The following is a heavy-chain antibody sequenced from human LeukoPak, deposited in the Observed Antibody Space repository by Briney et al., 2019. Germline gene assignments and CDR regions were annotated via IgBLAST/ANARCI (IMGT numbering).Heavy chain of an antibody. CDR3: AKQYYYDSSGSAFDI. J-gene: IGHJ3*02. CDR2: IYYSGST. CDR1: GNSINSYH. Sequence: SETLSLTCTVSGNSINSYHWSWIRQPPGKGLEWIGYIYYSGSTNYNPSLKSRVTISIDTSKNQFSLKVSSVTAADTAVYYCAKQYYYDSSGSAFDIWGQGTMVTVSS. D-gene: IGHD3-22*01. V-gene: IGHV4-59*01.